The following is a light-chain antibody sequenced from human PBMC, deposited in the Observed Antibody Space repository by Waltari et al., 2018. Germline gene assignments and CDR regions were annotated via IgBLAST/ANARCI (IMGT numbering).Light chain of an antibody. CDR2: WAS. Sequence: DIVMTQSPDSLAVSLGERATIHCTSSQSVLFSSNSKNYLDWYQQKPGQPPKLLIYWASTRESGVPDRFSGSGSGTDFTLTISSLQAEDVAVYYCQQFYTTPPTFGQGTKVEIK. J-gene: IGKJ1*01. CDR3: QQFYTTPPT. CDR1: QSVLFSSNSKNY. V-gene: IGKV4-1*01.